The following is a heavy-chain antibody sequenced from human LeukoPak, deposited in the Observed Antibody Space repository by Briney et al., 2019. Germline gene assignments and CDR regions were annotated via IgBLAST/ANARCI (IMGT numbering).Heavy chain of an antibody. D-gene: IGHD3-10*01. Sequence: GGSLRLSCAASGFNFGSYSMTWVRQAPGKGLEWVSVISADSATTFYADSVKGRFTISRDNAKNTVFLQMSSLRAEDTALYYCARKSASGNYPLDYWGQGTLVTVSA. V-gene: IGHV3-23*01. CDR3: ARKSASGNYPLDY. CDR1: GFNFGSYS. J-gene: IGHJ4*02. CDR2: ISADSATT.